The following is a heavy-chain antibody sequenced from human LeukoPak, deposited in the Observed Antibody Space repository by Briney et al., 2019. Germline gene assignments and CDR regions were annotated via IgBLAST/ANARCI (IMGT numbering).Heavy chain of an antibody. D-gene: IGHD6-13*01. CDR3: AHRALKKSSSWYYFDY. Sequence: SGPTLVKPTQTLTLTCTFSGFSLSTSGVGVGWIRQPPGKALEWLALIYWDDDKRYSPTLKSRLTITKDTSKNQVVLTMTNMDPVDTATYYCAHRALKKSSSWYYFDYWGQGTLVTVSS. V-gene: IGHV2-5*02. CDR2: IYWDDDK. CDR1: GFSLSTSGVG. J-gene: IGHJ4*02.